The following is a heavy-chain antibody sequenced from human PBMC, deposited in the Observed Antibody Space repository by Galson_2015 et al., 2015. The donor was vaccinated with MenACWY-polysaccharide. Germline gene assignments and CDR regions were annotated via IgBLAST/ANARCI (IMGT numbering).Heavy chain of an antibody. CDR1: GFTFSDYY. Sequence: SLRLSCAASGFTFSDYYMTWIRQAPGKGLEWVSYISSNGGTISYADSVKGRFTISRDNAKNSLYLQMNSLRAEDTAVYYCASASDSGGYLNAFDIWGQGTVVTVSS. J-gene: IGHJ3*02. V-gene: IGHV3-11*01. CDR3: ASASDSGGYLNAFDI. D-gene: IGHD1-26*01. CDR2: ISSNGGTI.